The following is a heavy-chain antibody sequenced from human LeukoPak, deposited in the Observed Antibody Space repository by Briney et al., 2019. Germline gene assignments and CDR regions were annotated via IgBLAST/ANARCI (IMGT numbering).Heavy chain of an antibody. CDR1: GGSFSGYY. D-gene: IGHD6-13*01. J-gene: IGHJ4*02. V-gene: IGHV4-34*01. CDR3: ARESVSYSSSWYFDY. CDR2: INHSGST. Sequence: SETLSLTCAVYGGSFSGYYWSWIRQPLGKGLEWIGEINHSGSTNYNPSLKSRVPISVDTYKNQFSLKLSSVTAADTAVYYCARESVSYSSSWYFDYWGEGTMVTVSS.